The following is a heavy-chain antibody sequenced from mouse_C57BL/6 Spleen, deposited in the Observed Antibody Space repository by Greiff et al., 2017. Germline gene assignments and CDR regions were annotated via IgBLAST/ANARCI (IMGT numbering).Heavy chain of an antibody. Sequence: VQLQESGPGLVQPSQSLSITCTVSGFSLTSYGVHWVRQSPGKGLEWLGVIWSGGSTDYNAAFISRLSISKDNSKSQVFFKMNSLQADDTAIYYCARNRGNSYYYAMDYWGQGTSVTVSS. CDR3: ARNRGNSYYYAMDY. CDR2: IWSGGST. CDR1: GFSLTSYG. D-gene: IGHD2-1*01. V-gene: IGHV2-2*01. J-gene: IGHJ4*01.